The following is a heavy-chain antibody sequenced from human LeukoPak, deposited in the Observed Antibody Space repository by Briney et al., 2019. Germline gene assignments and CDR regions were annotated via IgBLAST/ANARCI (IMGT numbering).Heavy chain of an antibody. Sequence: GGSLRLSCAASGFTFSSYAMSWVRQAPGKGLEWVSFIFSSGGTTYYADSVKGRFTISRDNSKNTLYLQMNSLRAEDTAVYYCAKDLTSYFDYWGQGTLVTVSS. J-gene: IGHJ4*02. CDR2: IFSSGGTT. CDR3: AKDLTSYFDY. V-gene: IGHV3-23*01. D-gene: IGHD3-16*01. CDR1: GFTFSSYA.